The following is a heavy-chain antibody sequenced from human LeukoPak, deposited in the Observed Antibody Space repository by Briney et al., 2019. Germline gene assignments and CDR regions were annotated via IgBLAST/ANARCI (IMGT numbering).Heavy chain of an antibody. CDR3: ATTPGLGGGDLD. J-gene: IGHJ4*02. Sequence: PGGSLRLSCTASGFTFGDYAMSWVRQAPGKGLEWVSAISGSGGSTYYADSVKGRFTISRDNSKNTLYLQMNSLRDEDTAVYYCATTPGLGGGDLDWGQGTLLTVPS. V-gene: IGHV3-23*01. D-gene: IGHD2-21*01. CDR2: ISGSGGST. CDR1: GFTFGDYA.